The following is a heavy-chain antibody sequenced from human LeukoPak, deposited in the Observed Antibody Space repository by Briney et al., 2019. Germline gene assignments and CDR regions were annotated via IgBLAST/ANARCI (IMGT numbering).Heavy chain of an antibody. Sequence: TETLSLTCTVSGGSISSSSYYWGWIRQPPGKGLEWIGSIYYSGSTYYNPSLKSRVTISVDTSRNQFSLKLSSVTAADTAVYYCARPRGSYFDFDYWGQGTLVTVSS. J-gene: IGHJ4*02. D-gene: IGHD1-26*01. V-gene: IGHV4-39*01. CDR2: IYYSGST. CDR1: GGSISSSSYY. CDR3: ARPRGSYFDFDY.